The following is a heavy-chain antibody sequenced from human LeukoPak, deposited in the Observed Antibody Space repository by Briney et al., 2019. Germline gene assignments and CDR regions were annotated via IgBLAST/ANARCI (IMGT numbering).Heavy chain of an antibody. D-gene: IGHD4-17*01. J-gene: IGHJ4*02. CDR3: ARDSSGDYAPGYLDY. V-gene: IGHV3-21*01. Sequence: GGSLRLSCAASGFTFSSYSMNWVRQAPGKGLEWVSSISSSSSYIYYADSVKGRFTISRDNAKNSLYLQMNSLRAEDTAVYYCARDSSGDYAPGYLDYWGQGTLVTVSS. CDR1: GFTFSSYS. CDR2: ISSSSSYI.